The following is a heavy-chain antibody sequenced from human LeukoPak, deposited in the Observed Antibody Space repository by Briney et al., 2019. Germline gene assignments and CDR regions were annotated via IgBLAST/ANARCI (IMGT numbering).Heavy chain of an antibody. J-gene: IGHJ4*02. Sequence: GGSLRLSCADSGYTFSTYWMHWVRQAPGKGLVWVSRINSDGSTTSYADSVKGRFTISRDNAKNTLYLHMNSLRAEDTAVYYCARDLRGIGDETAYWGQGALVTVSS. V-gene: IGHV3-74*01. D-gene: IGHD3-16*01. CDR2: INSDGSTT. CDR1: GYTFSTYW. CDR3: ARDLRGIGDETAY.